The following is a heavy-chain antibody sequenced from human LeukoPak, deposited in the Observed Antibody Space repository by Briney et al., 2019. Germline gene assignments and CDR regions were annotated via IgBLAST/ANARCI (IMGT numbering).Heavy chain of an antibody. CDR1: GFNFRNYW. CDR3: ATDEAATGRLDY. D-gene: IGHD1-1*01. Sequence: GGSLRLSCAASGFNFRNYWMHWVRQAPGKGLVWVSRINSDGSSTSYADSVKGRFTISRNNAENTLYLQINSLRAEDTAVYYCATDEAATGRLDYWGQGTLVTDSS. J-gene: IGHJ4*02. CDR2: INSDGSST. V-gene: IGHV3-74*01.